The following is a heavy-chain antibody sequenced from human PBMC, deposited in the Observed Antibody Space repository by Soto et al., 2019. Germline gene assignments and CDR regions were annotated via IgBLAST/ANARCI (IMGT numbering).Heavy chain of an antibody. D-gene: IGHD2-15*01. CDR2: IDWDGDK. V-gene: IGHV2-70*17. J-gene: IGHJ6*02. CDR1: GFSLSTTGVC. CDR3: ARRGADSGYGMDV. Sequence: SGPTLVNPTETLTLTCTFSGFSLSTTGVCVNWIRQPPGKALEWLGRIDWDGDKFYSSSLRARLTISKDTSKNLVVLIMSDMDPLDTATYYCARRGADSGYGMDVWGQGTTVTV.